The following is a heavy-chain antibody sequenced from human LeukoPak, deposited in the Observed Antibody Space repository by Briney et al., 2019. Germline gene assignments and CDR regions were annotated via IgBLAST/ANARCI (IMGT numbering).Heavy chain of an antibody. CDR1: GFNFNNYN. CDR2: ISFDGAYR. D-gene: IGHD2-15*01. V-gene: IGHV3-30*18. J-gene: IGHJ6*03. CDR3: AKGAKRLGYCSGGTWYSNYDYYYMDV. Sequence: GGSLRLSCAASGFNFNNYNMNWVRQSPGKGLEWLAIISFDGAYRYYADSVKGRFTISRDNSKNTLYLQMNSLRAEDTAVYYCAKGAKRLGYCSGGTWYSNYDYYYMDVWGKGTTVTISS.